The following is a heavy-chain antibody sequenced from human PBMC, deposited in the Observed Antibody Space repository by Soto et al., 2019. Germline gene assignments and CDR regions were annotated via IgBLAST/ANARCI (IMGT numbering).Heavy chain of an antibody. CDR2: INSDGSST. Sequence: EVQLVESGGGLVQPGGSLRLSCAASGFTFSSYWMHWVRQAPGKGLVWVSRINSDGSSTSYADSVKGRFTISRDNAKNTLYLKMNSLRAEDTAVYYCARGGVYGDYVGSAFDIWGQGTMVTVSS. D-gene: IGHD4-17*01. J-gene: IGHJ3*02. V-gene: IGHV3-74*01. CDR3: ARGGVYGDYVGSAFDI. CDR1: GFTFSSYW.